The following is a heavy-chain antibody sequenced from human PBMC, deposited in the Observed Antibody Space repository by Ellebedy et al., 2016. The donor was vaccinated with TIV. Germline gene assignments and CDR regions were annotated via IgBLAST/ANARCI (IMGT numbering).Heavy chain of an antibody. J-gene: IGHJ4*02. CDR2: ISAYNGNT. CDR1: GYTFTSYG. V-gene: IGHV1-18*01. Sequence: AASVKVSCKASGYTFTSYGISWVRQAPGQGLEWMGWISAYNGNTNDAQKLQGRVTMTTDTSTSTAYMELRSLRSDDTAVYYCARGVFRWELAPFDYWGQGTLVTVSS. D-gene: IGHD1-26*01. CDR3: ARGVFRWELAPFDY.